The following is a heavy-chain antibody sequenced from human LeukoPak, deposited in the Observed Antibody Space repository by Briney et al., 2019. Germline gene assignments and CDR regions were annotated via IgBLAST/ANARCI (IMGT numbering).Heavy chain of an antibody. CDR3: ATGGIYSSNFDY. V-gene: IGHV5-51*01. CDR2: IYPGDSET. D-gene: IGHD5-18*01. J-gene: IGHJ4*02. CDR1: GYTFIRFW. Sequence: AGESLKISCKGSGYTFIRFWIGWVRKMPGKGLEWMGIIYPGDSETRYSPSFQGQVTISVDKSISTAYLQWSSLKASDTAVYYCATGGIYSSNFDYWGQGTLVTVSS.